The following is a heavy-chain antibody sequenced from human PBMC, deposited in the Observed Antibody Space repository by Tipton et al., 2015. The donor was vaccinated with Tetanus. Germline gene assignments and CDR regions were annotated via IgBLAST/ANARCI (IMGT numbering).Heavy chain of an antibody. CDR2: IIPMFDTE. CDR3: ARDQSGDFVY. J-gene: IGHJ4*02. V-gene: IGHV1-69*01. CDR1: GHNSASYW. D-gene: IGHD4-17*01. Sequence: QLVQSGAEVKKPGESLRISCQASGHNSASYWLTWVRQAPGQGLEWMGGIIPMFDTETYSQDLQGRVSITADESTGTAYMELTNLKSEDTAVYYCARDQSGDFVYWGQGTLVTVSS.